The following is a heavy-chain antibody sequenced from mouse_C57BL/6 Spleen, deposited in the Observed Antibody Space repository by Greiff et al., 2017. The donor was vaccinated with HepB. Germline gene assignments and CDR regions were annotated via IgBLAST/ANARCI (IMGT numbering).Heavy chain of an antibody. Sequence: EVHLVESGGGLVKPGGSLKLSCAASGFTFSSYTMSWVRQTPEKRLEWVATISGGGGNTYYPDSVKGRFTISRDNAKNTLYLQMSRLRSEDTALYYCARVEYNYYAMDYWGQGTSVTVSS. J-gene: IGHJ4*01. CDR3: ARVEYNYYAMDY. V-gene: IGHV5-9*01. CDR2: ISGGGGNT. CDR1: GFTFSSYT. D-gene: IGHD5-2*01.